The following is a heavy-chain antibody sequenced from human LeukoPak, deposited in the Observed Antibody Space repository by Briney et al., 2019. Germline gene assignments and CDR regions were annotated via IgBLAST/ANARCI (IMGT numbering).Heavy chain of an antibody. D-gene: IGHD3-10*02. Sequence: PGGSLRLSCAASGFTFSNSTMNWVRQTPEKGLEWVSSISSSSTFIYYADSVKGRFTISRDNAKNSLYLQMNSLRAEDTAVYYCAELGITMIGGVWGKGTTVTISS. V-gene: IGHV3-21*01. CDR2: ISSSSTFI. CDR3: AELGITMIGGV. J-gene: IGHJ6*04. CDR1: GFTFSNST.